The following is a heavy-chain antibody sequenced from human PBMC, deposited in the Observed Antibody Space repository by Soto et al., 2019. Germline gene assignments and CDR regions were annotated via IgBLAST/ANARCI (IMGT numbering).Heavy chain of an antibody. CDR3: AKEDYDFWSGSLTPAIDY. CDR2: ISGSGGST. D-gene: IGHD3-3*01. V-gene: IGHV3-23*01. CDR1: GFIFSSYA. Sequence: PGGSLRLSCAASGFIFSSYAMSWVRQAPGKGLEWVSAISGSGGSTYYGDSVKGRLTISRDNSKNTLYLQMNSLRAEDTAVYYCAKEDYDFWSGSLTPAIDYWGQGTLVTVSS. J-gene: IGHJ4*02.